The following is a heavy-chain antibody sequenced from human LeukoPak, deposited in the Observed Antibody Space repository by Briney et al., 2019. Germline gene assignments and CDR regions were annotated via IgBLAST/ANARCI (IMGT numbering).Heavy chain of an antibody. J-gene: IGHJ6*03. CDR1: GFTFDDYG. CDR2: INWNGGST. D-gene: IGHD5-12*01. V-gene: IGHV3-20*04. Sequence: PGGSLRLSCAASGFTFDDYGMSWVRQAPGKGLEWVSGINWNGGSTGYADSVKGRFTISRDNAKNSLYLQMNSLRAEDTALYYCARVPYSGYEGSAYYYYMDVWGKGTTVTVSS. CDR3: ARVPYSGYEGSAYYYYMDV.